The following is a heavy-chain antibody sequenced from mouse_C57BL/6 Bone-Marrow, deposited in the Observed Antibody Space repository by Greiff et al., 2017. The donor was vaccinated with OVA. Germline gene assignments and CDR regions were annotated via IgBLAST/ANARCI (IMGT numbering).Heavy chain of an antibody. CDR2: ISDGGSYT. CDR1: GFTFSSYA. J-gene: IGHJ2*01. Sequence: EVHLVESGGGLVKPGGSLKLSCAASGFTFSSYAMSWVRQTPEKRLEWVATISDGGSYTYYPDNVKGRFTISRDNAMNNLYLQMSHLKSEDTAMYYCARYYGSYYFDYWGQGTTLTVSS. D-gene: IGHD1-2*01. CDR3: ARYYGSYYFDY. V-gene: IGHV5-4*01.